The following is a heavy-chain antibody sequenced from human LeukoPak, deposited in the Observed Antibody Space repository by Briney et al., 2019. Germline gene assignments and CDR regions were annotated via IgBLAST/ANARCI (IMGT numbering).Heavy chain of an antibody. D-gene: IGHD3-10*01. CDR3: ATQLVWFGELYYMDV. V-gene: IGHV4-39*01. J-gene: IGHJ6*03. CDR2: IYYSGST. Sequence: SETLSLTCTVSGGSISSSSYYWGWIRQPPGKGLEWIGSIYYSGSTYYNPSLKSRVTISVDTSKNQFSLKLSSVTAADTAVYYCATQLVWFGELYYMDVWGKGTTVTISS. CDR1: GGSISSSSYY.